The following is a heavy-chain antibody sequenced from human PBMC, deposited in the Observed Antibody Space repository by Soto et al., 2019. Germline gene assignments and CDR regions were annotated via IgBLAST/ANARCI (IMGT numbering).Heavy chain of an antibody. D-gene: IGHD6-6*01. V-gene: IGHV5-51*01. CDR2: IYPGDSDT. CDR1: GFRFTSYW. J-gene: IGHJ4*02. CDR3: AGRCGRARVYYFDY. Sequence: GESLKISCKGSGFRFTSYWIGWVRQVPGKGLEWMGIIYPGDSDTRYSPSFPRQMTISADKSISTAYLQWSSQKASDTAMHYRAGRCGRARVYYFDYWGPGTLVTVSS.